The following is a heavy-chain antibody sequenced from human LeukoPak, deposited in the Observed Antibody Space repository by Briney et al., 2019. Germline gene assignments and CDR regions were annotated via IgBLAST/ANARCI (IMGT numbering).Heavy chain of an antibody. Sequence: PGGSLRLSCVGSGFTFSSYAMSWVRQIPGKGLEWVSAISGSSSSTYYANSVKGRFTISRDSSKNTLHLQISSLRAEDTAVYYCARHPLGYCSGTSCPYYFDYWGQGTLVTVSS. V-gene: IGHV3-23*01. CDR3: ARHPLGYCSGTSCPYYFDY. CDR1: GFTFSSYA. D-gene: IGHD2-2*01. J-gene: IGHJ4*02. CDR2: ISGSSSST.